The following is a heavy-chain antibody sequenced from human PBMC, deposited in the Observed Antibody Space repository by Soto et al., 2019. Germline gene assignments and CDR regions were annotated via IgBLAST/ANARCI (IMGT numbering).Heavy chain of an antibody. Sequence: PGGSLRLSCAASGFTFSSYAMSWVRQAPGKGLEWVSAISGSGGSTYYADPVKGRFTISRDNSKNTLYLQMNSLRAEDTAVYYCAKLHRSSSWSDHDAFDIWGQGTMVTVSS. D-gene: IGHD6-13*01. CDR3: AKLHRSSSWSDHDAFDI. V-gene: IGHV3-23*01. J-gene: IGHJ3*02. CDR1: GFTFSSYA. CDR2: ISGSGGST.